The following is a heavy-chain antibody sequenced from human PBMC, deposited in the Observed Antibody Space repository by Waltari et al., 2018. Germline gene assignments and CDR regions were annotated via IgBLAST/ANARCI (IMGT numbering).Heavy chain of an antibody. CDR3: AKDPRRYYDSSGYYFSYYFDY. V-gene: IGHV3-23*01. Sequence: EVQLLESGGGLVQPGGSLGLSCAASGFTFSSYAMLWVRPAPGRGLECVSAITGSGGSTYYADSVKGRFTISRDNSKNTLYLQMNSLRAEDTAVYYCAKDPRRYYDSSGYYFSYYFDYWGQGTLVTVSS. CDR1: GFTFSSYA. D-gene: IGHD3-22*01. J-gene: IGHJ4*02. CDR2: ITGSGGST.